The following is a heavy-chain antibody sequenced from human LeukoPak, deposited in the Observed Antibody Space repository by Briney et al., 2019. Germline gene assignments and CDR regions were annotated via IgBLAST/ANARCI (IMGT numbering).Heavy chain of an antibody. V-gene: IGHV3-23*01. CDR3: ARARSSGSHRVVNAFDV. CDR2: IDTSGGST. D-gene: IGHD1-26*01. Sequence: GGSLRLSCAASGFTFSSYAMAWVRQTPGKGLEWVSTIDTSGGSTHYADSVKGRFTISRDNAKNSLYLQMNSLRAEDTAVYYCARARSSGSHRVVNAFDVWGQGTMVTVSS. J-gene: IGHJ3*01. CDR1: GFTFSSYA.